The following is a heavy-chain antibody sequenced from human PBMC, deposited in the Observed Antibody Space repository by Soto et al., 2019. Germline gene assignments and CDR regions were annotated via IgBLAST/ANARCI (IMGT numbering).Heavy chain of an antibody. V-gene: IGHV2-26*01. J-gene: IGHJ4*02. D-gene: IGHD2-15*01. CDR1: GFSLSNARMG. CDR3: ARIPFYCSGGSCYSFFDY. CDR2: IFSNDEK. Sequence: QVTLKESGPVLVKPTETLTLTCTVSGFSLSNARMGVSWIRQPPGKALEWLGHIFSNDEKSYSTSLKSRLTISKDTSKSQVVLTITNMDPVDTATYYCARIPFYCSGGSCYSFFDYWGQVTLFTVSS.